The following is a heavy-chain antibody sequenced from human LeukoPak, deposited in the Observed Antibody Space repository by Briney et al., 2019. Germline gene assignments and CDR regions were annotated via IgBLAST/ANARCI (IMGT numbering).Heavy chain of an antibody. D-gene: IGHD2-15*01. J-gene: IGHJ4*02. CDR3: ARDQYCSGGSCYGVDFDY. V-gene: IGHV1-18*01. CDR1: GYTFTRYG. Sequence: ASVKVSCKASGYTFTRYGISWVRQAPGQGLEWMGWISAYNGNTNYAQKLQGRVTMTTDTSTSTAYMELRSLRSDDTAVYYCARDQYCSGGSCYGVDFDYWGQGTLVTVSS. CDR2: ISAYNGNT.